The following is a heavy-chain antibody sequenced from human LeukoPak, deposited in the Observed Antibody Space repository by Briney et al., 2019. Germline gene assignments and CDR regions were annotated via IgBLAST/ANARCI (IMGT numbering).Heavy chain of an antibody. V-gene: IGHV4-39*07. D-gene: IGHD3-3*01. J-gene: IGHJ4*02. Sequence: SETLSLTCTVSGGSISNNNYYWGWIRQPPGKGLEWIGTIYYSGTTYYNPSLKSRVTISVDTSKNQFSLKLTSVTAADTAVYYCARVWSGTFDYWGQGILVSVSS. CDR2: IYYSGTT. CDR3: ARVWSGTFDY. CDR1: GGSISNNNYY.